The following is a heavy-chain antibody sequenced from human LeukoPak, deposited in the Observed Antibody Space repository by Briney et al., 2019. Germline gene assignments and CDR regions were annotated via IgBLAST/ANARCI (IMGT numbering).Heavy chain of an antibody. CDR1: GGSIGSGGYY. J-gene: IGHJ4*02. Sequence: PSETLSLTCTVSGGSIGSGGYYWSWIRQHPGKGLEWIGYIYYSGSTYYNPSLKSRLTISVDTSKNQFSLKLSSVTAADTAVYYCARVGAAMDNFDYWGQGTLVTVS. V-gene: IGHV4-31*03. D-gene: IGHD5-18*01. CDR2: IYYSGST. CDR3: ARVGAAMDNFDY.